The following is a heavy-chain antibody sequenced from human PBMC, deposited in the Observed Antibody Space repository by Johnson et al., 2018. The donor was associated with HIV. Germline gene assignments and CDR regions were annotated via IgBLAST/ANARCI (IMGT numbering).Heavy chain of an antibody. CDR1: GFTFSNAW. CDR2: IKSKTDGGTT. Sequence: VRLVESGGGLVKPGGSLRLSCAASGFTFSNAWMSWVRQAPGKGLEWVGRIKSKTDGGTTDYAAPVKGRFPISRDNVKNSLYLQMNSLRAEDTAVYYCARQKNSQGRWLQFDAFDIWGQGTMVTVS. D-gene: IGHD5-24*01. V-gene: IGHV3-15*01. CDR3: ARQKNSQGRWLQFDAFDI. J-gene: IGHJ3*02.